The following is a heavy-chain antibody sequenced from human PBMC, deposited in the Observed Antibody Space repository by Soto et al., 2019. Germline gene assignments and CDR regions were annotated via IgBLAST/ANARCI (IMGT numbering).Heavy chain of an antibody. J-gene: IGHJ6*02. CDR3: ARPDVRGWDGMDV. CDR1: GYXFTSYW. CDR2: IDPSDSYT. Sequence: EXLKISCKVSGYXFTSYWSSWVRQMPGKGLEWMGRIDPSDSYTNYSPSFQGHVTISADKSISTAYLQWSSLKSSYTDMYYCARPDVRGWDGMDVWGQGTTGTVSS. D-gene: IGHD3-10*02. V-gene: IGHV5-10-1*01.